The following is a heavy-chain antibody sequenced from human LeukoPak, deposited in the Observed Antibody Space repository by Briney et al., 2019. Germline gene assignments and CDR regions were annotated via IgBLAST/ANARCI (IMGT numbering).Heavy chain of an antibody. D-gene: IGHD6-19*01. CDR3: TTRIAVAGKSFDY. CDR2: IKSKTDGGTT. Sequence: GGSLRLSCAASGFTFSNAWMSWVRQAPGKGLEWDGRIKSKTDGGTTDYAAPVKGRFTISRDDSKNTLYLQMNSLKTEDTAVYYCTTRIAVAGKSFDYWGQGTLVTVSS. CDR1: GFTFSNAW. V-gene: IGHV3-15*01. J-gene: IGHJ4*02.